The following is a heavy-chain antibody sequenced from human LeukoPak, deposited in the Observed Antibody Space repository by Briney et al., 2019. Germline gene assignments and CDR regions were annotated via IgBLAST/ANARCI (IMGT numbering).Heavy chain of an antibody. V-gene: IGHV1-2*02. CDR1: GYTFTGYY. CDR3: ARAGGYSDYDTCDY. J-gene: IGHJ4*02. Sequence: ASVKISCTASGYTFTGYYMHWVRQAPGQGPEWMGWINPNSGGTNYAQKFQGRVTMTRDTSISTAYMDLTKLRSDDTAVYYCARAGGYSDYDTCDYWGQGTLVTVSS. D-gene: IGHD5-12*01. CDR2: INPNSGGT.